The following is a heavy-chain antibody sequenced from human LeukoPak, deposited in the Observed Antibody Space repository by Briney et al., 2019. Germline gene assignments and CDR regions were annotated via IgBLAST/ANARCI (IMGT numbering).Heavy chain of an antibody. CDR2: ISSSSSHI. Sequence: GGSLRLSCAASGLTFSTYTGNWVRQAPGKGLEWVSSISSSSSHIYYADSVKGRFTISRDNAKNSLHLQMNSLRAEDTALYYCAKDVGSGNYYYYGMGVWGQGTTVTVSS. CDR1: GLTFSTYT. J-gene: IGHJ6*02. CDR3: AKDVGSGNYYYYGMGV. V-gene: IGHV3-21*04. D-gene: IGHD3-10*01.